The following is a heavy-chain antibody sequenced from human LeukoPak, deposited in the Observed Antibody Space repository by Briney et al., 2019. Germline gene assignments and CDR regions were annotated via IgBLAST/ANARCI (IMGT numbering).Heavy chain of an antibody. D-gene: IGHD6-13*01. CDR2: IYYSGST. V-gene: IGHV4-59*01. CDR3: ARALTGIAAAGTFDY. CDR1: GGSISSYY. Sequence: SETLSLTCTASGGSISSYYWSWIRQPPGKGLEWIGYIYYSGSTYYNPSLKSRVTISVDTSKNQFSLKLSSVTAADTAVYYCARALTGIAAAGTFDYWGQGTLVTISS. J-gene: IGHJ4*02.